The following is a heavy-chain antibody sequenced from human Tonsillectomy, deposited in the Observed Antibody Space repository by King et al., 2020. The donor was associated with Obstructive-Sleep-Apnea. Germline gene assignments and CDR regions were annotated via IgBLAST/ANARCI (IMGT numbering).Heavy chain of an antibody. Sequence: ETQLVQSGGGLVQPGGSLRLSCAASGFTFGSRWMSWVRQAPGKGLEWVANMEQHGSETYFVDNVKGRFTISRDNDKNLLNLQMTSLTVEDTAVYYCARVQGGGGATTPFFDFWGQGIPVTVSS. J-gene: IGHJ4*02. D-gene: IGHD1-26*01. CDR1: GFTFGSRW. CDR3: ARVQGGGGATTPFFDF. V-gene: IGHV3-7*01. CDR2: MEQHGSET.